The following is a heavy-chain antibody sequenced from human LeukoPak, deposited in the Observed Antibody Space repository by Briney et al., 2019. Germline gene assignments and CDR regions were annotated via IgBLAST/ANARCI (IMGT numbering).Heavy chain of an antibody. D-gene: IGHD6-13*01. J-gene: IGHJ4*02. V-gene: IGHV3-11*04. Sequence: GGSLRLSCTVSGFTFSDFYMSWVRQAPGRGLEWVSYISSSGSMLHYADSVEGRFTISRDNGKSSLYLQMSSLRVEDTAVYYCTRRPYSSSWYYFDYWGQGTLVTVSS. CDR1: GFTFSDFY. CDR3: TRRPYSSSWYYFDY. CDR2: ISSSGSML.